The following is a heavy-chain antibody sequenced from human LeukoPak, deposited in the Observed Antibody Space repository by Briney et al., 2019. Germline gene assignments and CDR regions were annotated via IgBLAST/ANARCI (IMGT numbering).Heavy chain of an antibody. CDR1: GLSFSTYG. V-gene: IGHV3-30*03. D-gene: IGHD6-6*01. Sequence: GGSRRLSCAASGLSFSTYGMHWVRQAPGRGLEWEAVISYDEKNKNYADSVTGRFPFSRDNSKNTLYLQMNSVRAEDTAVYYCARGWYSSSPYYFDYWGQGTLVTVSS. J-gene: IGHJ4*02. CDR2: ISYDEKNK. CDR3: ARGWYSSSPYYFDY.